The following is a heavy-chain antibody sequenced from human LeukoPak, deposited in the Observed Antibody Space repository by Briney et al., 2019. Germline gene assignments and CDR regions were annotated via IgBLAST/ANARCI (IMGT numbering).Heavy chain of an antibody. CDR3: ARDSGGAYGSGSYYYYYYMDV. CDR1: GFTFSSYS. CDR2: ISSSSSYI. D-gene: IGHD3-10*01. J-gene: IGHJ6*03. V-gene: IGHV3-21*01. Sequence: PGRSLRLSCAASGFTFSSYSMNWVRQAPGKGLEWVSSISSSSSYIYYADSVKGRFTISRDNAKNSLYLQMNSLRAEDTAVYYCARDSGGAYGSGSYYYYYYMDVWGKGTTVTISS.